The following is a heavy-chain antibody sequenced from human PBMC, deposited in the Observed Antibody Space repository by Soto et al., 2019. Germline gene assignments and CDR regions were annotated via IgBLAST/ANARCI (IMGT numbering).Heavy chain of an antibody. CDR2: ISYNSVVI. CDR3: ARDYQLLYGYYYYGMDV. V-gene: IGHV3-9*01. J-gene: IGHJ6*02. CDR1: GFSFDKSG. Sequence: PGGSLRLSCEASGFSFDKSGMHWVREIPGKGLEWVSGISYNSVVINYVDSVKGRFTIFRDNAKNSLYLQMNSLRAEDTAVYYCARDYQLLYGYYYYGMDVWGQGTTVTVSS. D-gene: IGHD2-2*02.